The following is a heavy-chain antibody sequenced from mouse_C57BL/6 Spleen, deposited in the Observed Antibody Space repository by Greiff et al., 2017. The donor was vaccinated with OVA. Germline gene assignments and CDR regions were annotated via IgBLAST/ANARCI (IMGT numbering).Heavy chain of an antibody. CDR2: ISSGSSTI. D-gene: IGHD1-1*01. CDR3: ARAFYGSSPYYAMDY. V-gene: IGHV5-17*01. Sequence: EVQLVESGGGLVKPGGSLKLSCAASGFTFSDYGMHWVRQAPEKGLEWVAYISSGSSTICYADTVKGRFTISRDNAKNTLFLQMTSLRSEDTAMYYCARAFYGSSPYYAMDYWGQGTSVTVSS. CDR1: GFTFSDYG. J-gene: IGHJ4*01.